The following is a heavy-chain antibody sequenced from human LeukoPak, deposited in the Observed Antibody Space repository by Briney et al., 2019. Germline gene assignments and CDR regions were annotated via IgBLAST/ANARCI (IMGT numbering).Heavy chain of an antibody. CDR2: IYHSGST. CDR3: ARVVAGAVAGFDY. CDR1: GYSISSGYY. J-gene: IGHJ4*02. V-gene: IGHV4-38-2*02. D-gene: IGHD6-19*01. Sequence: XETLXXXCTVSGYSISSGYYWXWIRQPPGKXXEWIGSIYHSGSTYYNPSLKSRVTISVDTSENQFSLKLSSVTAADTAVYYCARVVAGAVAGFDYWGQGTLVTVSS.